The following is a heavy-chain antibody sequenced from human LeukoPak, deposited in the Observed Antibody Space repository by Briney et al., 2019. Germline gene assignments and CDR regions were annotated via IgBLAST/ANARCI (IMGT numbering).Heavy chain of an antibody. Sequence: ASVKVSCKASGYTFTTYDINWVRQATGQGLEWMGWMNPNSGNTGYAQKFQGRVTMTRNTSISTAYMELSSLRSEDTAVYYCARGTGGVYDILTRFALRYWYFDLWGRGTLVTVSS. CDR2: MNPNSGNT. CDR1: GYTFTTYD. CDR3: ARGTGGVYDILTRFALRYWYFDL. J-gene: IGHJ2*01. D-gene: IGHD3-9*01. V-gene: IGHV1-8*02.